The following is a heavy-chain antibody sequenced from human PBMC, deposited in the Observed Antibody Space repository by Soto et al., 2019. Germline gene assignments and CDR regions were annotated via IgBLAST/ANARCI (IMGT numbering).Heavy chain of an antibody. CDR2: ISYDGSNK. D-gene: IGHD4-4*01. CDR1: GFTFSSYG. Sequence: QVQLVESGGGVVQPGRSLRLSCAASGFTFSSYGMHWVRQAPGKGLEWEAVISYDGSNKYYADSVKGRFTISRDNSKNSLYLQMNSLREEDTAVYYCAKVGGWRSVTSPEIHYWGQGTLVTVSS. J-gene: IGHJ4*02. CDR3: AKVGGWRSVTSPEIHY. V-gene: IGHV3-30*18.